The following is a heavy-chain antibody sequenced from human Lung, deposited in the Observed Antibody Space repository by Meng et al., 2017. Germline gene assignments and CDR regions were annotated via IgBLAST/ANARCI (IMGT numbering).Heavy chain of an antibody. CDR2: INHSGST. CDR3: ARGPTTMAHDFDY. D-gene: IGHD4-11*01. CDR1: GGSFSDYY. V-gene: IGHV4-34*01. J-gene: IGHJ4*02. Sequence: SETLSLTCVVSGGSFSDYYWSWIRQPPGKGLEWIGEINHSGSTNYNPSLESRATISVDTSQNNLSLKLSSVTAADSAVYYCARGPTTMAHDFDYWGQGTRVTGCS.